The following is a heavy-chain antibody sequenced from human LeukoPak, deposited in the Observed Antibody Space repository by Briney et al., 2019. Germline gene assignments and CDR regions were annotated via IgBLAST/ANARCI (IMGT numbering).Heavy chain of an antibody. CDR3: AESYDDYFYYMDV. J-gene: IGHJ6*03. V-gene: IGHV3-23*01. Sequence: SGGSLRLSCIASGFTRNSHAMAMSWVRLAPGKGLEWVVGISGNGGRTHYADSVTGRFTISRDNSKNTLYLQMNTLKAEDTAIYYCAESYDDYFYYMDVWGKGTTVTVSS. D-gene: IGHD3-16*01. CDR1: GFTRNSHA. CDR2: ISGNGGRT.